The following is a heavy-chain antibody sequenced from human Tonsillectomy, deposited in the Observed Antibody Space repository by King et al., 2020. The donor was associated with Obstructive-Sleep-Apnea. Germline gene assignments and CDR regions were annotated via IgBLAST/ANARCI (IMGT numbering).Heavy chain of an antibody. J-gene: IGHJ4*02. Sequence: VQLVESGGGLVQPGGSLRLSCAASGFTFSNSWMHWVRQAPGKGLVWVSHIISDESSTNYADSGKGGFTISRDNAKNTVYLQMNSLRAEDTAVYYCARDRGYIPDYWGQGTLVTVSS. D-gene: IGHD2-2*02. CDR1: GFTFSNSW. CDR3: ARDRGYIPDY. CDR2: IISDESST. V-gene: IGHV3-74*01.